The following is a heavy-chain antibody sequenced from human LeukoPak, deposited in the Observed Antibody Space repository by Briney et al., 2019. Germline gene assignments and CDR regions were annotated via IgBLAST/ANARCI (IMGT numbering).Heavy chain of an antibody. CDR2: INPNSGGT. J-gene: IGHJ4*02. CDR1: GYTFTGYY. CDR3: ATAFGVVDFDY. D-gene: IGHD3-3*01. Sequence: ASVKVFCKASGYTFTGYYMHWVRQAPGQGLEWMGWINPNSGGTNYAQKFQGRVTVTRDTSISTAYMELSRLRSDDTAMYYCATAFGVVDFDYWGQGTLLTVSS. V-gene: IGHV1-2*02.